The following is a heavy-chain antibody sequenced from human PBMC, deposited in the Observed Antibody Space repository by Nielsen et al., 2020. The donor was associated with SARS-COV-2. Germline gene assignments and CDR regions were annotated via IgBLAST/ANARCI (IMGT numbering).Heavy chain of an antibody. Sequence: GGSLRLSCAASGLTFSTYGMHWVRQAPGKGLEWVAVISYDGSNKYYADSVKGRFTISRDNSKNTLYLQMNSLRAEDTAVYYCAKDPLGYYYYGMDVWGQGTTVTVSS. J-gene: IGHJ6*02. CDR1: GLTFSTYG. D-gene: IGHD7-27*01. CDR3: AKDPLGYYYYGMDV. V-gene: IGHV3-30*18. CDR2: ISYDGSNK.